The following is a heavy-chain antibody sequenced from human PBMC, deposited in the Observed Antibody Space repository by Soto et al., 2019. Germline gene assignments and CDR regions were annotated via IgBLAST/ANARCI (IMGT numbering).Heavy chain of an antibody. CDR1: RFTFSSYC. J-gene: IGHJ6*02. D-gene: IGHD1-1*01. V-gene: IGHV3-30*18. Sequence: GGSRRLACAASRFTFSSYCMQWVRPAPGNVLEWVAVISYDGSNKYYADSVKGRFTISRDNSKNTLYLQMNSLRAEDTGVYYCAKDQTVGRAGTKSYYGMDVWGQGTTVTVSS. CDR3: AKDQTVGRAGTKSYYGMDV. CDR2: ISYDGSNK.